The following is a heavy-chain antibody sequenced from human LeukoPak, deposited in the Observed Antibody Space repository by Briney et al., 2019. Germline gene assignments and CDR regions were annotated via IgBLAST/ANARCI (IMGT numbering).Heavy chain of an antibody. V-gene: IGHV3-49*03. CDR2: IRSKAYGGTT. CDR1: GFTFGDYA. Sequence: GGSLRLSCTASGFTFGDYAMSWFRQAPGKGLEWVGFIRSKAYGGTTEYAASVKGRFTISRDDSKSIAYLQMNSLKTEDTAVYYCTRDRGMATNPDFDYWGQGTLVTVSS. J-gene: IGHJ4*02. D-gene: IGHD5-24*01. CDR3: TRDRGMATNPDFDY.